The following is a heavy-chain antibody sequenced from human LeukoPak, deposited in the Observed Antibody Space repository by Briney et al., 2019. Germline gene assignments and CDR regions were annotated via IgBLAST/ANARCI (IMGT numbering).Heavy chain of an antibody. CDR2: IKQDGSEK. J-gene: IGHJ4*02. CDR3: VRDLGGRSGH. CDR1: GFTFSTYW. Sequence: GGSLRLSCAASGFTFSTYWMSWVRQAPGKGLEWVANIKQDGSEKYYVDSVKGRSTILRDNAKTTLYLQINSLRAEDTAVYYCVRDLGGRSGHWGQGTLVTVSS. D-gene: IGHD1-26*01. V-gene: IGHV3-7*01.